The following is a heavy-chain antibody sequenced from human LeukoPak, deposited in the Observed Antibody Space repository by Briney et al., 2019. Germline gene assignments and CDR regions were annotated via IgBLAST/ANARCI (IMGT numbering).Heavy chain of an antibody. CDR1: GGSMSSYY. D-gene: IGHD5-18*01. J-gene: IGHJ4*02. V-gene: IGHV4-4*07. CDR3: ARDVDTFFDY. CDR2: IYASGST. Sequence: KPSETLSLTCTVSGGSMSSYYWSWIRQPAGKGLEWIGRIYASGSTYHNPSLKSRVTMSVDTSKNQFSLKLTSVTAADTAVYYCARDVDTFFDYWGQGTLVTVSS.